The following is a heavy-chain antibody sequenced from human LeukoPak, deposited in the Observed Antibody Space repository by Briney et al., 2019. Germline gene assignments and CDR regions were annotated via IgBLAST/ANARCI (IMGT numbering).Heavy chain of an antibody. CDR3: ARDSVTHDAFDI. Sequence: PGGSLRLSCAASGFTFSSYSMNWVRQAPGKGLEWVSSISSSSSYIYYADSVKGRFTISRDNAKNSLYLQMNSLRAEDTAVYYCARDSVTHDAFDIWSQGRMVTVP. CDR2: ISSSSSYI. CDR1: GFTFSSYS. J-gene: IGHJ3*02. V-gene: IGHV3-21*01. D-gene: IGHD5-18*01.